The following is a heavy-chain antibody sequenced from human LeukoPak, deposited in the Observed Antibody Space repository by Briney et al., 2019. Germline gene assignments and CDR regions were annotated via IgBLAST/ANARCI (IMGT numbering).Heavy chain of an antibody. Sequence: SETLSLTCTVSGGSISSYYWSWIRQPPGKGLEWIGYIYYSGSTNYNPSLKSRVTISVDTSKNQFSLKLSSVTAADTAVYYCARDGGLRLGELSLFRWGQGTLVTVSS. CDR3: ARDGGLRLGELSLFR. J-gene: IGHJ4*02. CDR1: GGSISSYY. D-gene: IGHD3-16*02. V-gene: IGHV4-59*01. CDR2: IYYSGST.